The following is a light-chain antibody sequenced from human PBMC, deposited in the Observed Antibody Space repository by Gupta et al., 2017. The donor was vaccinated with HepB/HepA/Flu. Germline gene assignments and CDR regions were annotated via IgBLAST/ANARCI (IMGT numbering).Light chain of an antibody. J-gene: IGKJ1*01. CDR2: DAS. CDR3: QQYNNWPPGT. CDR1: QSVRRN. V-gene: IGKV3-15*01. Sequence: EMVMTQSPAILSVSPGERATLSCRTSQSVRRNLAWYQQKPGQSPRLLICDASTRATGVPGRFSGSGSGTDFTLTINSLRSEDFALYYCQQYNNWPPGTFGQGTKVEIK.